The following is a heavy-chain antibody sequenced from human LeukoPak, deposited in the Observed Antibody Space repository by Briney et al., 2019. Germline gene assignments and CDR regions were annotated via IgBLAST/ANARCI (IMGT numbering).Heavy chain of an antibody. D-gene: IGHD1-26*01. J-gene: IGHJ4*02. V-gene: IGHV1-18*01. CDR2: INGYNGIT. Sequence: GASVKVSCKASGYTFSNYGLSWVRQAPGQGLEWMRWINGYNGITNYAQKFQGRVTMTTDTSTSTAYMELRSLRSDDTAVYYCARGQSYILDYWGQGTLVTVSS. CDR1: GYTFSNYG. CDR3: ARGQSYILDY.